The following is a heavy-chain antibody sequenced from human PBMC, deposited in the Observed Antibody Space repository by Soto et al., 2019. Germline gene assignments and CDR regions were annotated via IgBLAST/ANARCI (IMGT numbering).Heavy chain of an antibody. CDR1: GGSISSSSYY. V-gene: IGHV4-39*01. CDR3: ASRDPGTSVDY. D-gene: IGHD1-7*01. Sequence: SETLSLTCTVSGGSISSSSYYWGWIRQPPGKELEWIGSIYYSGSTYYNPSLKSRVTISVGTSKNQFSLKVTSLTAADTAVYYCASRDPGTSVDYWGQGTLVTVSS. CDR2: IYYSGST. J-gene: IGHJ4*02.